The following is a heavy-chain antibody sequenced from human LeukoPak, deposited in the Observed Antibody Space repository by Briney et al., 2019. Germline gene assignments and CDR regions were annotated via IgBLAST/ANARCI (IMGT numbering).Heavy chain of an antibody. CDR3: VGQDVDAGAGPTGYAFNI. Sequence: SETPSLTCTVSGGSISSYYWSWIRQPPGKGLEWIGYIYYSGSTNYNPSLKSRVTISVDTSKNQFSLKLSSVTAADTAVYYCVGQDVDAGAGPTGYAFNIWDQVAMVTVSS. V-gene: IGHV4-59*08. D-gene: IGHD7-27*01. CDR1: GGSISSYY. CDR2: IYYSGST. J-gene: IGHJ3*02.